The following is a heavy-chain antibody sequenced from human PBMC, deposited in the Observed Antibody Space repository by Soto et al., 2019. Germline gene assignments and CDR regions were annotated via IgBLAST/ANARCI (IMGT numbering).Heavy chain of an antibody. Sequence: EVQLVESGGGLVQPGGSLRLSCAASGFTFSSYSMNWVRQAPGKGLEWVSYISSSSSTIYYADSVKGRFTISRDNAKNSLYLQMNSLRDEDTAVYYCARDPSSYGDYYFDYWGQGTLVTVSS. CDR3: ARDPSSYGDYYFDY. CDR2: ISSSSSTI. J-gene: IGHJ4*02. D-gene: IGHD4-17*01. CDR1: GFTFSSYS. V-gene: IGHV3-48*02.